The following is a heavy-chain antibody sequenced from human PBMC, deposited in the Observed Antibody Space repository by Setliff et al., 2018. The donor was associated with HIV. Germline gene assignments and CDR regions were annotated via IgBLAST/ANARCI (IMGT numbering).Heavy chain of an antibody. CDR1: GGSFSGFY. D-gene: IGHD3-16*01. CDR3: DESRVLREEGFVP. J-gene: IGHJ5*02. V-gene: IGHV4-34*01. Sequence: PSETLSLTCAVYGGSFSGFYWTFIRQSPGKGLEWIGEVTHSGTTTYDPSLKSRITISVDTSKNQFSLKLTSVTAADMGVYYYDESRVLREEGFVPWGQGTLVTVSS. CDR2: VTHSGTT.